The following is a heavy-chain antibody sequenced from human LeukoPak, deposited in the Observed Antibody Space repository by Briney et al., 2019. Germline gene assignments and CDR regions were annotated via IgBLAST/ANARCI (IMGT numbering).Heavy chain of an antibody. CDR2: IKQDGSEK. J-gene: IGHJ4*02. CDR3: ARDELNPDGPIVVVPAAETPFDY. CDR1: GLTFSSYW. V-gene: IGHV3-7*01. Sequence: GGSLRLSCAASGLTFSSYWMSWVRQAPGKGLEWVANIKQDGSEKYYVDSVKGRFTISRDNAKNSLYLQMNSLRAEDTAVYYCARDELNPDGPIVVVPAAETPFDYWGQGTLVTVSS. D-gene: IGHD2-2*01.